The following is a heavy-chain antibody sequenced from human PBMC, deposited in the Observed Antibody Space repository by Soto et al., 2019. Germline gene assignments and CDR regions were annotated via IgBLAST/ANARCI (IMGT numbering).Heavy chain of an antibody. CDR3: ARECSPSCFDC. CDR1: GYGFTGYD. J-gene: IGHJ4*02. Sequence: VKVSWKASGYGFTGYDMDCVRQAPGQGLEWMGWINPNSGGTNYAQKFQCRVTMTRDTSISTAYMELSRLRSDDTAVYYCARECSPSCFDCWGQGTLVTGSS. D-gene: IGHD2-2*01. CDR2: INPNSGGT. V-gene: IGHV1-2*02.